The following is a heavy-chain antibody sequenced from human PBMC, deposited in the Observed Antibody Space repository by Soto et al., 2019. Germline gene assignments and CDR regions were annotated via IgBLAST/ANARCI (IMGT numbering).Heavy chain of an antibody. J-gene: IGHJ5*02. CDR1: GYTFSDYY. Sequence: QVQLVQSGAEVKKPGASVKVSCKASGYTFSDYYVHWVRQAPVQGLEWMGWINPYSGATNYAQKFQDWVTMTGDASVSTAYLELTTLVSDDTAVYYCARARANVAPNWFDPWGQGTLVIVSS. D-gene: IGHD5-12*01. V-gene: IGHV1-2*04. CDR2: INPYSGAT. CDR3: ARARANVAPNWFDP.